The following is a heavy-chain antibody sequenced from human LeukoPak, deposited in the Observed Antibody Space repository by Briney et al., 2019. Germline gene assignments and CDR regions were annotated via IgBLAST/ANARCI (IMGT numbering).Heavy chain of an antibody. Sequence: ASVKVSCKASGYTFTGYYMHWVRQAPGQGLEWMGWINPNSGGTNYAQKFQGRVTMTRDTSISTAYMELSRLRSDDTAVYYCARVGRSGYSSGWYSADAFDIWGQGTMVTVSS. D-gene: IGHD6-19*01. CDR2: INPNSGGT. V-gene: IGHV1-2*02. CDR1: GYTFTGYY. J-gene: IGHJ3*02. CDR3: ARVGRSGYSSGWYSADAFDI.